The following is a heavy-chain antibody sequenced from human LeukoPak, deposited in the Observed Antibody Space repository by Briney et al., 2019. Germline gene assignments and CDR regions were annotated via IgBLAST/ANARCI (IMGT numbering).Heavy chain of an antibody. V-gene: IGHV3-21*01. CDR2: ISSSSSYI. J-gene: IGHJ4*02. CDR3: ASTSGY. CDR1: GYTFCRYS. D-gene: IGHD5/OR15-5a*01. Sequence: GGFLRLSCAASGYTFCRYSVNSVREAPGGGLGWVSSISSSSSYIYYADSVKGRFTISRDNAKNSLYLQMNSQRAEDTAVYYCASTSGYWGQGTLVTVSS.